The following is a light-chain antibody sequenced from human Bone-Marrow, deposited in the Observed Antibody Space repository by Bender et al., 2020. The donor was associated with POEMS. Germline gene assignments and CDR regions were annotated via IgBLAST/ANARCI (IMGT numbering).Light chain of an antibody. CDR2: EGI. CDR1: SSDVGNFNL. Sequence: QSALTQPASVSGSPGQSITISCTGTSSDVGNFNLVSWYQQYPGKAPKLMIYEGIKRPSGVSNRFSGSNSGNTASLTISGLQGEDEADYYCCSYAGSGYVFGTGTRVTVI. CDR3: CSYAGSGYV. J-gene: IGLJ1*01. V-gene: IGLV2-23*01.